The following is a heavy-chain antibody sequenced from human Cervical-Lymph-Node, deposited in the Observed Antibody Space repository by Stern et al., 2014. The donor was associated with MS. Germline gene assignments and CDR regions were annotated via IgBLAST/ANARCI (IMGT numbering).Heavy chain of an antibody. V-gene: IGHV2-5*02. Sequence: QITLKESGPALVTPTQSLTLTCTFSGFSLNTDGVAVGWIRQPPGKAPEWLAVIFWDDEKKYSPSLQTRLAISMDTSKNQVVLNMANMDPLDTGTYYCAHRRTAFYFFDYWGQGILVTVSS. CDR1: GFSLNTDGVA. CDR3: AHRRTAFYFFDY. D-gene: IGHD3-10*01. CDR2: IFWDDEK. J-gene: IGHJ4*02.